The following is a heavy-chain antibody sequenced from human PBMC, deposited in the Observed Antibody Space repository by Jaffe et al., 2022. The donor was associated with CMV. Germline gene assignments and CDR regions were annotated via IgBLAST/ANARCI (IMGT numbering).Heavy chain of an antibody. CDR2: IYYSGST. D-gene: IGHD3-3*01. CDR1: GGSISSYY. V-gene: IGHV4-59*08. J-gene: IGHJ3*02. CDR3: ATSGYTKGDDAFDI. Sequence: QVQLQESGPGLVKPSETLSLTCTVSGGSISSYYWSWIRQPPGKGLEWIGYIYYSGSTNYNPSLKSRVTISVDTSKNQFSLKLSSVTAADTAVYYCATSGYTKGDDAFDIWGQGTMVTVSS.